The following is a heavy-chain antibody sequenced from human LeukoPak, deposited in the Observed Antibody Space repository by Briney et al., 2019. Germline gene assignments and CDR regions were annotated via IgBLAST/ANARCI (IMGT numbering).Heavy chain of an antibody. D-gene: IGHD1-26*01. CDR2: IHYTGTT. Sequence: SETLSLTCIVSGGSINSHHWSWIRQPPGKGLEWIGDIHYTGTTKYNPSVKSRVTISIDTSKNQFSLELSSVTATDTAVYFCATNRVGTYDRPFDIWGQGTMVTVSS. J-gene: IGHJ3*02. V-gene: IGHV4-59*08. CDR1: GGSINSHH. CDR3: ATNRVGTYDRPFDI.